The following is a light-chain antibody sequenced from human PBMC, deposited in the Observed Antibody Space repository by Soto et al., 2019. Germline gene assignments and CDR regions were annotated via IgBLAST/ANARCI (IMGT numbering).Light chain of an antibody. Sequence: QSVLTQPASVSGSPGQSITISCTGTSSDVGSYNLVSWYQQHPGKAPKLIIYEGSKRPSGVSNRFSGSKSGNTASLTISGLQAEDEADYYCCSYAGSSTPYVFXTGTKVTVL. J-gene: IGLJ1*01. V-gene: IGLV2-23*01. CDR2: EGS. CDR3: CSYAGSSTPYV. CDR1: SSDVGSYNL.